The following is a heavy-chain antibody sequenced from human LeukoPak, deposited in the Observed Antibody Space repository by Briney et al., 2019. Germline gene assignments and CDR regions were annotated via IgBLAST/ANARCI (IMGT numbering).Heavy chain of an antibody. CDR2: INPSGGST. CDR3: ATSIMITFGGVSFDY. CDR1: GHTFTSYY. J-gene: IGHJ4*02. D-gene: IGHD3-16*01. V-gene: IGHV1-46*01. Sequence: ASVKVSCKASGHTFTSYYMHWVRQAPGQGLEWMGIINPSGGSTSYAQKFQGRVTMTRDTSTSTVYMELSSLRSEDTAVYYCATSIMITFGGVSFDYWGQGTLVTVSS.